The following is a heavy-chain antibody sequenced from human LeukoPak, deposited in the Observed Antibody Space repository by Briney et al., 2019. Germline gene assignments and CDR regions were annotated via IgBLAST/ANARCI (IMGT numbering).Heavy chain of an antibody. V-gene: IGHV3-23*01. CDR1: GFNFQTYT. Sequence: PGGSLRLSCAASGFNFQTYTLTWVRQAPGKRPEWLSSITAGDGATYYADSVRGRFTISRDYSRNTVYLHLSGLRAEDTAVYYCARDRSSDAISEFWGQGTLVAVSS. J-gene: IGHJ4*02. CDR2: ITAGDGAT. CDR3: ARDRSSDAISEF. D-gene: IGHD3-10*01.